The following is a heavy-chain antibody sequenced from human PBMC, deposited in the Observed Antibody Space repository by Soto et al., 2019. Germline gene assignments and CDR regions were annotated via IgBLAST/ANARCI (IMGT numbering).Heavy chain of an antibody. CDR3: AHQIFGVVDKDGREGEINYAFDI. CDR1: GFSLSTSGVG. D-gene: IGHD3-3*01. Sequence: QITLKESGPTLVKPTQTLTLTCTFSGFSLSTSGVGVGWIRQPPGKALEWLALIYWNDDKRYSPSLKSRLTITMDTSKNQVVLTMASMDPVATAKYYCAHQIFGVVDKDGREGEINYAFDIWGQETMVTVSS. V-gene: IGHV2-5*01. J-gene: IGHJ3*02. CDR2: IYWNDDK.